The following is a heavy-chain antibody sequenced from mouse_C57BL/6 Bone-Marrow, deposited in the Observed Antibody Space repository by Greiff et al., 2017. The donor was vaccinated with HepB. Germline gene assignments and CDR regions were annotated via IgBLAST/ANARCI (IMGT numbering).Heavy chain of an antibody. D-gene: IGHD3-1*01. J-gene: IGHJ1*03. CDR2: IYPGDGDT. CDR1: GYAFSSSW. V-gene: IGHV1-82*01. CDR3: ARFGYRYFDV. Sequence: QVQLQQSGPELVKPGASVKISCKASGYAFSSSWMNWVKQRPGKGLEWIGRIYPGDGDTNYNGKFKGKATLTADKSSSTAYMQLRSLTSEDSAVYFCARFGYRYFDVWDTGTTVTVSS.